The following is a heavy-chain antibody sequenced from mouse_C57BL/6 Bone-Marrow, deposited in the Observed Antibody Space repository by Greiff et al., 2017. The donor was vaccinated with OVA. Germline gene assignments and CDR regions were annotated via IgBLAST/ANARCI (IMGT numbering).Heavy chain of an antibody. CDR1: GFTFSSYG. J-gene: IGHJ2*01. V-gene: IGHV5-6*01. CDR2: ISSGGSYT. CDR3: ARHLCLDY. Sequence: EVQLMESGGDLVKPGGSLKLSCAASGFTFSSYGMSWVRQTPDKRLEWVATISSGGSYTYYPDSVKGRFTISRDNAKNTLYLQMSSLKSEDTAMYYCARHLCLDYWGQGTTLTVSS.